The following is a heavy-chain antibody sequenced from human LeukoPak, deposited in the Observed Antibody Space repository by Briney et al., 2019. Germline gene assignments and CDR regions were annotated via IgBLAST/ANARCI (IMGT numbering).Heavy chain of an antibody. D-gene: IGHD4-17*01. V-gene: IGHV3-74*01. Sequence: GGSLRLSCAASGFTFSSYWMHWVRQAPGNGLVWVSRINSDGSSTSYADSVKGRFTISRDNSKNTLYLQMNSLRAEDTAVYYCATMDYGDYVFYGMALDYWGQGTLVTVSS. CDR2: INSDGSST. CDR3: ATMDYGDYVFYGMALDY. CDR1: GFTFSSYW. J-gene: IGHJ4*02.